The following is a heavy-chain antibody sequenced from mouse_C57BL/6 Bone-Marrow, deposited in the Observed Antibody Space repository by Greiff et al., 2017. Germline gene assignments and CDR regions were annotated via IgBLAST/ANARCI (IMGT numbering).Heavy chain of an antibody. J-gene: IGHJ1*03. Sequence: VQVVESGAELARPGASVKLSCKASGYTFTSYGISWVKQRTGQGLEWIGEIYPRSGNTYYNEKFKGKATLTADKSSSTAYMELRSLTSEDSAVYFCARGGLRRDWYFDVWGTGTTVTVSS. CDR2: IYPRSGNT. CDR1: GYTFTSYG. CDR3: ARGGLRRDWYFDV. V-gene: IGHV1-81*01. D-gene: IGHD2-4*01.